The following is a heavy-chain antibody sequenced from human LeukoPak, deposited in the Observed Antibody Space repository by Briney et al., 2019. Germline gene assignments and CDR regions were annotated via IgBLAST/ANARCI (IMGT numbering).Heavy chain of an antibody. Sequence: VQPSETLSLTCTVSGGSISSYYWSWIRQPPGTGLEWIGYIYYSGSTNYNPSLKSRVTISVDTSKNQFSLKLSSVTAADTAVYYCARGHSSSWQRGYYYGMDVWGQGTTVTVSS. CDR1: GGSISSYY. CDR3: ARGHSSSWQRGYYYGMDV. V-gene: IGHV4-59*01. J-gene: IGHJ6*02. CDR2: IYYSGST. D-gene: IGHD6-13*01.